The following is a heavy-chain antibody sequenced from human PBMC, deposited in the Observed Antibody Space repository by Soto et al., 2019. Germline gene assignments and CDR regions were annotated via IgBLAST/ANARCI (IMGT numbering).Heavy chain of an antibody. V-gene: IGHV4-31*03. D-gene: IGHD2-21*01. CDR1: GGSISSGGYY. CDR3: ARDCAPRGMDV. CDR2: IYYSGST. J-gene: IGHJ6*02. Sequence: PSGTLSLTCTVSGGSISSGGYYWSWIRQHPGKGLEWIGYIYYSGSTYYNPSLKSRVTISVDTSKNQFSLKLSSVTAADTAVYYCARDCAPRGMDVWGQGTTVTVSS.